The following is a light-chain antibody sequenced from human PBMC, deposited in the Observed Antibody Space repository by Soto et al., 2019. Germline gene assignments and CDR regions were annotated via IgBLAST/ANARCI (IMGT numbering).Light chain of an antibody. Sequence: QPVLTQSSSASASLGSSVKLTCTLSSGHSSYIIAWHQQQPGKAPRYLMKLEGSGSYNKGSGVPDRFSGSSSGAERYLTISNLQSEDEADYYCETWDSNTVVFGGGTKVTVL. J-gene: IGLJ2*01. V-gene: IGLV4-60*03. CDR1: SGHSSYI. CDR3: ETWDSNTVV. CDR2: LEGSGSY.